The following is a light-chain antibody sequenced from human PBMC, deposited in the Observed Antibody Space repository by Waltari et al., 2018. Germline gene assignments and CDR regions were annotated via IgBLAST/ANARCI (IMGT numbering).Light chain of an antibody. CDR3: QQYHRYPYT. J-gene: IGKJ2*01. Sequence: DVQLTQSPASLSGSLGDRVTITCRASNDIRSYLAWFQQRPGQAPKSLIFRASNLQSGVSSKFSGSGSGTDFTLTISNLQPEDFATYFCQQYHRYPYTFGQGTKLEI. V-gene: IGKV1-16*02. CDR1: NDIRSY. CDR2: RAS.